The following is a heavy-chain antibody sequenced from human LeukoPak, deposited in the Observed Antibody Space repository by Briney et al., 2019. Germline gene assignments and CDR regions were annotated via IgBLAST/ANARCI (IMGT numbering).Heavy chain of an antibody. CDR3: TRGAGWLIDY. V-gene: IGHV4-59*01. CDR1: DDSISDYY. Sequence: SETLSLTCTVSDDSISDYYRGWIRQPPGKGLEWIGYIHNSGTSTYNLSLKSRVTISADTSKNQYSLKLNSMTTADTAVYYCTRGAGWLIDYWGQGILVTVSS. CDR2: IHNSGTS. D-gene: IGHD3-16*01. J-gene: IGHJ4*02.